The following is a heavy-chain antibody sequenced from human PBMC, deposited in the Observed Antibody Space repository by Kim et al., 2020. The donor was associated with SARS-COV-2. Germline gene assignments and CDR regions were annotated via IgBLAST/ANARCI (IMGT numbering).Heavy chain of an antibody. V-gene: IGHV3-23*01. Sequence: GGSLRLSCAASGFTFSSYAMSWVRQAPGKGLEWVSAISSSGGNTYYADSVKGRFTISRDNSKNPLYLQMNSLRAEDTAVFYCANGIDYIDYWGQGTLDTVSS. CDR2: ISSSGGNT. J-gene: IGHJ4*02. CDR1: GFTFSSYA. CDR3: ANGIDYIDY.